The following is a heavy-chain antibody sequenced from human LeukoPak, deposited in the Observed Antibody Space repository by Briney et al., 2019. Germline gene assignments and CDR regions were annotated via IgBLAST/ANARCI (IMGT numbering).Heavy chain of an antibody. V-gene: IGHV1-8*01. CDR2: MNTNSGNT. CDR3: ASKAATSNAFYI. CDR1: GYTFTSYD. D-gene: IGHD2-15*01. Sequence: GASVKVSCKASGYTFTSYDINWVRPATGQGLEWMGWMNTNSGNTGYAQKFQGRVTMTRNTSISTAYMELSSLRSEDTAVYYCASKAATSNAFYIWGQGTMVTVSS. J-gene: IGHJ3*02.